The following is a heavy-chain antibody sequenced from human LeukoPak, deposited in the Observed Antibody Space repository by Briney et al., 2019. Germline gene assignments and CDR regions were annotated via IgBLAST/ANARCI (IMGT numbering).Heavy chain of an antibody. CDR2: IYDSGST. CDR3: AKLLDFWSGYYLDY. CDR1: GGSTSSSIYY. J-gene: IGHJ4*02. Sequence: PSETLSLTCTVSGGSTSSSIYYWGWIRQPPGKGLELIGSIYDSGSTYYNPSLKSRVTISVDTSKNQFSLKLSSVTAADTAVYYCAKLLDFWSGYYLDYWGQGTLVTVSS. D-gene: IGHD3-3*01. V-gene: IGHV4-39*01.